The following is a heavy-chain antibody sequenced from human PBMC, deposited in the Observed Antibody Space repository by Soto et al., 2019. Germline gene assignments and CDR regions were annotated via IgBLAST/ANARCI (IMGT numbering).Heavy chain of an antibody. D-gene: IGHD6-19*01. V-gene: IGHV3-30-3*01. CDR1: GITFSSYA. CDR3: ARDIAVASLFDY. CDR2: ISYDGSNK. Sequence: QVQLVESGGGVVQPGRSLRLSCAASGITFSSYAMHWVRQAPGKGLEWVAVISYDGSNKYYADSVKGRFTISRDNSKNTLYLQMNSLRAEDTAVYYCARDIAVASLFDYWGQGTLDTVSS. J-gene: IGHJ4*02.